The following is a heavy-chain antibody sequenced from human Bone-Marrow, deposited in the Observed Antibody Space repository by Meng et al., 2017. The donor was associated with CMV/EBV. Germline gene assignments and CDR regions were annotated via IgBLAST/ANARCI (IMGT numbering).Heavy chain of an antibody. CDR1: GYSFTSYW. Sequence: GSLKISCKGSGYSFTSYWIGWVRQMPGKGLEWMGIIYPDDSDARYSPSFKGQVTISADKSVSTAYLQWSSLKASDTAMYYCARAITVMADFDYWGQGTLVTVSS. D-gene: IGHD5-18*01. CDR2: IYPDDSDA. V-gene: IGHV5-51*01. J-gene: IGHJ4*02. CDR3: ARAITVMADFDY.